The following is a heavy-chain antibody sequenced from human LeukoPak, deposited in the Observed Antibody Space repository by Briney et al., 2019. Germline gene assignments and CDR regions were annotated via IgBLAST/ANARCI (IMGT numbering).Heavy chain of an antibody. V-gene: IGHV4-34*01. D-gene: IGHD6-19*01. Sequence: SETLSLTCAVYGASFRNYYWSWIRQTPGKRLEWIGEIDHSGATIYNPSLKSRVTISLDTSKNQFSLKQNSVTAADTAVYYCARSLSSGWFPFDYWGQGTLVTVSS. CDR1: GASFRNYY. CDR3: ARSLSSGWFPFDY. CDR2: IDHSGAT. J-gene: IGHJ4*02.